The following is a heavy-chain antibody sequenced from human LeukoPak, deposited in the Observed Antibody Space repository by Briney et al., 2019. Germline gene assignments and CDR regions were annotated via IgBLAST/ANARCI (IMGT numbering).Heavy chain of an antibody. J-gene: IGHJ4*02. CDR1: GFTFSSYA. CDR2: ISGSGGST. Sequence: GGSLRLSCAASGFTFSSYAMSWVRQAPGKGLEWVSAISGSGGSTYYADSVKGRFTISRDNSKNTLYLQMNSLKTEDTAVYYCTTEVTTSSDYWGQGTLVTVSS. D-gene: IGHD1-14*01. CDR3: TTEVTTSSDY. V-gene: IGHV3-23*01.